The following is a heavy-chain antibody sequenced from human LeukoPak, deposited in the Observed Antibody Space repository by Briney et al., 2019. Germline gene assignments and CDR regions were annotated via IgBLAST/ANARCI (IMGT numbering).Heavy chain of an antibody. J-gene: IGHJ4*02. D-gene: IGHD4-17*01. Sequence: VASVKVSCKASGYTFTGYYMHWVRQAPGQGLEWMGWINPNSGGTNYAQKFQGRVTVTRDTSISTAYMELSRLRSDDTAVYYCASDHDYGDHSWVYYFDHWGQGTLVTVSS. V-gene: IGHV1-2*02. CDR3: ASDHDYGDHSWVYYFDH. CDR2: INPNSGGT. CDR1: GYTFTGYY.